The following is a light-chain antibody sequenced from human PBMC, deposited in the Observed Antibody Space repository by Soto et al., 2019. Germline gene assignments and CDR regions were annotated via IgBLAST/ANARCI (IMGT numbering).Light chain of an antibody. CDR3: GTWDSSLSAGFYV. V-gene: IGLV1-51*02. J-gene: IGLJ1*01. CDR1: SSNIGNNY. CDR2: ENN. Sequence: QSVLTQPPSVSAAPGQKVTISCSGSSSNIGNNYVSWYQQLPGTAPKLLIYENNKRPSGIPDRFSGSKSGTSATLGITGLQSGDEADYYCGTWDSSLSAGFYVVGTGTKLTVL.